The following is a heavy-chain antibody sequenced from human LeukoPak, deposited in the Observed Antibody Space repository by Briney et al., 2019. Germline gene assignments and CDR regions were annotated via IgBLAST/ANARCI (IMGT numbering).Heavy chain of an antibody. CDR3: ARGGHSMIVAFDI. V-gene: IGHV3-53*01. CDR1: GFIVNTNY. CDR2: LFGGGTA. Sequence: GGSLRLSCAASGFIVNTNYMTWVRQAPGKGLEWVPILFGGGTAYYADSVKGRFTISRDISKNTLYLQMNSLRAEDTAVYYCARGGHSMIVAFDIWGQGTMVTVSS. D-gene: IGHD3-22*01. J-gene: IGHJ3*02.